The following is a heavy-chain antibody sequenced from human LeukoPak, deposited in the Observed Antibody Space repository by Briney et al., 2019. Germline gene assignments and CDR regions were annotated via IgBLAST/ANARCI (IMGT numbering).Heavy chain of an antibody. CDR1: GYSISSGYY. CDR3: ARHGGSGSYYNWFDP. CDR2: IYHSGST. D-gene: IGHD3-10*01. J-gene: IGHJ5*02. V-gene: IGHV4-38-2*02. Sequence: PSETLSLTCTVSGYSISSGYYWGWIRQPPGKGLEWIGSIYHSGSTYYNPSLKSRVTISVDTSKNQFSLKLSSVTAADTAVYYCARHGGSGSYYNWFDPWGQGTLVTVSS.